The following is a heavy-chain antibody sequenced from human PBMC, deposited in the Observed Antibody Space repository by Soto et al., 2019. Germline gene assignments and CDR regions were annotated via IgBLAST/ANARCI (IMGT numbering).Heavy chain of an antibody. V-gene: IGHV3-11*04. D-gene: IGHD1-26*01. CDR3: ARDHYYAFDI. CDR1: GFTFIDYA. Sequence: WGSLRLSCVASGFTFIDYAMSFGRQAPLKGLEWVSWFGITGKSGDYADSVKGRFTISRDNARNSVHLQMNSLRDEDTAVYYCARDHYYAFDIWGQGTMVTVSS. CDR2: FGITGKSG. J-gene: IGHJ3*02.